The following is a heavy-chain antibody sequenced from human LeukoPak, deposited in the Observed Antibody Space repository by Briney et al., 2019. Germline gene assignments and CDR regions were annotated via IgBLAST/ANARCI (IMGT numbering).Heavy chain of an antibody. CDR1: GFTFSDYS. CDR2: ISVSSTYI. D-gene: IGHD1-26*01. V-gene: IGHV3-21*01. Sequence: GGSLRLSCTASGFTFSDYSMDWLRQAPGKGLEWLSSISVSSTYIYYTDSVKGRFTISRDNAKNSLYLQMNSLRAEDTAMYYCARDLKWKLGRDAFDVWGQGTMVTVSS. J-gene: IGHJ3*01. CDR3: ARDLKWKLGRDAFDV.